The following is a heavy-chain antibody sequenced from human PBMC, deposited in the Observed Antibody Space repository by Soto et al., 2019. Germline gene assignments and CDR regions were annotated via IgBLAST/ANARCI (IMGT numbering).Heavy chain of an antibody. CDR1: GFTFSSYG. J-gene: IGHJ6*02. CDR2: ISYDGSNK. CDR3: EKEADCSSTSCYPIIFYYYYGMDV. Sequence: GGSLRLSCAASGFTFSSYGMHWVRQAPGKGLEWVAVISYDGSNKYYADSVKGRFTISRDNSKNTLYLQMNSLRAEDTAVYYCEKEADCSSTSCYPIIFYYYYGMDVWGQGTTVTVSS. D-gene: IGHD2-2*01. V-gene: IGHV3-30*18.